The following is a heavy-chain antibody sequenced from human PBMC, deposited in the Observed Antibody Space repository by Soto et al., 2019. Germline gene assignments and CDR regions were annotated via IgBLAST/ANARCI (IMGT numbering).Heavy chain of an antibody. J-gene: IGHJ3*02. CDR1: GYTFTSYG. V-gene: IGHV1-18*01. CDR2: ISAYNGNT. CDR3: ARDQDCANGVCYYRAFDI. D-gene: IGHD2-8*01. Sequence: ASVKVSCKASGYTFTSYGISWVRQAPGQGLEWMGWISAYNGNTNYAQKLQGRVTMTTDTSTSTAYMELRSLRSDDTAVYYCARDQDCANGVCYYRAFDIWGQGTMVTVS.